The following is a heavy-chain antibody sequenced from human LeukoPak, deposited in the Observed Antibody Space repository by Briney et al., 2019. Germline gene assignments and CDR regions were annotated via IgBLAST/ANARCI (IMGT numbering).Heavy chain of an antibody. Sequence: SGPTLVNPTQTLTLTCTFSGFSLSTSGVGVGWIRQPPGKALEWLAFIYWDDGKHYSPSLKSRLTITKDTSKNQVVLTMTNMDPVDTATYYCVRAYYTASFDYWGQGPLVTVSS. CDR2: IYWDDGK. V-gene: IGHV2-5*02. J-gene: IGHJ4*02. D-gene: IGHD3-3*01. CDR3: VRAYYTASFDY. CDR1: GFSLSTSGVG.